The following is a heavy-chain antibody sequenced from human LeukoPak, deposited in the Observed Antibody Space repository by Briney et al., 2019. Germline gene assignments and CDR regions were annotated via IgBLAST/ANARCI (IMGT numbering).Heavy chain of an antibody. Sequence: GGSLRLSCVVSGFTFDDYAMHWVRQAPGKGLEWVSLISWDGGSTYYADSVKGRFTISRDNSKNSLYLQMKSLRAEDTALYYCAKGMTDDYGDYGPGDNWGQGTLVTVSS. V-gene: IGHV3-43D*03. D-gene: IGHD4-17*01. CDR3: AKGMTDDYGDYGPGDN. CDR2: ISWDGGST. J-gene: IGHJ4*02. CDR1: GFTFDDYA.